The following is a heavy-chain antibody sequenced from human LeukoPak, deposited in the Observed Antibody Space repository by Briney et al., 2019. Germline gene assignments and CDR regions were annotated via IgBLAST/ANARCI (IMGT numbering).Heavy chain of an antibody. D-gene: IGHD5-12*01. J-gene: IGHJ4*02. CDR3: ARRWASGYDSGY. CDR1: GFTFSSYS. V-gene: IGHV3-21*01. Sequence: GGSLRLSCAASGFTFSSYSMNWVRQAPGKGLEWVSSISSSSSYIYYADSVKGRFTISRDNAKNSLYLQMNSLRAEDTAVYYCARRWASGYDSGYWGQGTLVTVSP. CDR2: ISSSSSYI.